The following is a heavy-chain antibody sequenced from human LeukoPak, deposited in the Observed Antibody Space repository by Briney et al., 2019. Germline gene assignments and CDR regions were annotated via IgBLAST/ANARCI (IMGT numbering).Heavy chain of an antibody. CDR2: IYHSGST. D-gene: IGHD1-1*01. J-gene: IGHJ6*03. V-gene: IGHV4-38-2*02. Sequence: SETLSLTCTVSGYSISSGYYWGWIRQPPGKGLECIGSIYHSGSTYYNPSLKSRVTISVDTSKNQFSLKLSSVTAADTAVYYCARVNWNDIKYYYMDVWGKGTTVTVSS. CDR1: GYSISSGYY. CDR3: ARVNWNDIKYYYMDV.